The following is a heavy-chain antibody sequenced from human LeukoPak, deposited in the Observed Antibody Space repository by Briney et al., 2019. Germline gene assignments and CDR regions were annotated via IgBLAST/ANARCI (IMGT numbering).Heavy chain of an antibody. V-gene: IGHV1-69*02. CDR3: AAAGTGTTYYFDY. D-gene: IGHD1-1*01. CDR1: GGTFSSYT. CDR2: IIPILGIA. Sequence: ASVKVSCKASGGTFSSYTISWVRQAPGQGLEWMGRIIPILGIANYAQKFQGRVTITADKSTSTAYMELSSLRSEDTAVYYCAAAGTGTTYYFDYWGQGTLVTVSS. J-gene: IGHJ4*02.